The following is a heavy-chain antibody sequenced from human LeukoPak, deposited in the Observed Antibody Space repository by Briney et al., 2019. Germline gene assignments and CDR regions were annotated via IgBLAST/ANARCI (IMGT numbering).Heavy chain of an antibody. CDR2: IRYDGSNK. J-gene: IGHJ5*02. V-gene: IGHV3-30*02. CDR1: GFTFSSYG. CDR3: AKGHSYSNYDWFDP. D-gene: IGHD4-11*01. Sequence: PGGSLRLSCAASGFTFSSYGMHWVRQAPGKGLEWVAFIRYDGSNKYYADSVKGRFTISRDNSKNTLYLQMNSLRAEDTAVYYCAKGHSYSNYDWFDPWGQGTLVTVSS.